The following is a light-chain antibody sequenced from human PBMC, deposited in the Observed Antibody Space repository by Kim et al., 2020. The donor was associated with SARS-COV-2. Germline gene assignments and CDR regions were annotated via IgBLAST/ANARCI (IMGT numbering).Light chain of an antibody. CDR2: QDS. CDR1: KLGDKY. J-gene: IGLJ3*02. V-gene: IGLV3-1*01. Sequence: VAQGQTASITCSGDKLGDKYACWYQQKPGQSPVLVIYQDSKRPSGIPERFSGSNSGNTATLTISGTQAMDEADYYCQAWDSSTWVFGGGTQLTVL. CDR3: QAWDSSTWV.